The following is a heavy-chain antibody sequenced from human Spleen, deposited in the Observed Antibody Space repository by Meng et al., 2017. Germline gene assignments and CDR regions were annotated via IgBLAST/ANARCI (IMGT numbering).Heavy chain of an antibody. D-gene: IGHD3-9*01. CDR1: GGTFSSYA. Sequence: VYVAHAGGEGKIPGFSVKVSCKASGGTFSSYAISWGRQAPGQGLEWMGRINPNTGGTDYAQKFQGRVTMTRDTSITTAHMELSRLTSDDTAVYYCARGGGYDFLTTFYNWYFDLWGRGTLVTVSS. CDR2: INPNTGGT. J-gene: IGHJ2*01. CDR3: ARGGGYDFLTTFYNWYFDL. V-gene: IGHV1-2*06.